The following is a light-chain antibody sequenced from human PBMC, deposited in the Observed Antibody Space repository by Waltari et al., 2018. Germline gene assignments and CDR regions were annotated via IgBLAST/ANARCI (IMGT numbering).Light chain of an antibody. Sequence: SYELTQPSSVSVSPGQTARITCSGDILAKKYARWFQQKPGQAPVMVIYKDSGRPSGIPERFSGSSSETTVTLTISGAQVEDEADYYCYSATDDSLGVFGGGTKLTVL. CDR1: ILAKKY. J-gene: IGLJ3*02. CDR3: YSATDDSLGV. V-gene: IGLV3-27*01. CDR2: KDS.